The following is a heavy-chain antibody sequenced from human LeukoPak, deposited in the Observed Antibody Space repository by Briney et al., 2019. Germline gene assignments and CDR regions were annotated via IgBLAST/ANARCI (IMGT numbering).Heavy chain of an antibody. V-gene: IGHV4-59*04. CDR3: ARLHPFKQQLVYYYYYYMDV. Sequence: SETLSLTCAVSGASIYSYYWSWIRQPPGKGLEWIGYIYHSGSTYYNPSLKSRVTISVDTSKNQFSLKLSSVTAADTAVYYCARLHPFKQQLVYYYYYYMDVWGKGTTVTVSS. J-gene: IGHJ6*03. D-gene: IGHD6-13*01. CDR1: GASIYSYY. CDR2: IYHSGST.